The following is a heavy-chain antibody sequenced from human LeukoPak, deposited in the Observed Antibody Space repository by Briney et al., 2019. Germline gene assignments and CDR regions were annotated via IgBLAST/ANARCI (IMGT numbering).Heavy chain of an antibody. J-gene: IGHJ4*02. V-gene: IGHV3-73*01. CDR3: TGEVYSGLVTTGSFDY. D-gene: IGHD2-21*01. CDR2: IRSKANSYAT. CDR1: GFTFSGSA. Sequence: GGSLRLSCAASGFTFSGSAMHWVRQASGKGLEWVGRIRSKANSYATAYAASVKGRFTISRDDSKNTAYLQMNSLKTEDTAVYYCTGEVYSGLVTTGSFDYWGQGTLVTVSS.